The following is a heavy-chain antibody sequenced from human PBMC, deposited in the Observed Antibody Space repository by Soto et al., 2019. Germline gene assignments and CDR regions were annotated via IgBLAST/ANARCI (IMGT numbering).Heavy chain of an antibody. CDR1: GYSFTSYW. D-gene: IGHD3-9*01. Sequence: GDSLKIYCKGSGYSFTSYWIAWVRQMPGKGLEWMAIINPGDSETKYSPSFQGQVTISADKSINTAYLQWSSLKASDTAMSYCARHATYYDILRGYYFDYWGKGTQVTVSS. J-gene: IGHJ4*02. V-gene: IGHV5-51*01. CDR2: INPGDSET. CDR3: ARHATYYDILRGYYFDY.